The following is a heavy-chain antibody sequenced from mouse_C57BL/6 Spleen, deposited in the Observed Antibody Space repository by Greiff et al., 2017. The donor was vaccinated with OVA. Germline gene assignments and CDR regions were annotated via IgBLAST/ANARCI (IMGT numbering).Heavy chain of an antibody. CDR3: SRGGDGYPYYFDY. J-gene: IGHJ2*01. CDR1: GYTFTSYW. Sequence: QVQLQQPGAELVKPGASVKLSCKASGYTFTSYWMHWVKQRPGQGLEWIGMIHPNSGSTNYNEKFKSKATLTVDKSSSTAYMQLSSLTSEDSAVYDCSRGGDGYPYYFDYWGQGTTLTVSS. D-gene: IGHD2-3*01. V-gene: IGHV1-64*01. CDR2: IHPNSGST.